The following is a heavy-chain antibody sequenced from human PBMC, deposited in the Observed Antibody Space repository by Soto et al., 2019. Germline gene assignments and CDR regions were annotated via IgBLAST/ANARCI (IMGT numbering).Heavy chain of an antibody. V-gene: IGHV3-66*01. J-gene: IGHJ4*02. D-gene: IGHD3-10*01. CDR3: ARTMVRGVIGY. Sequence: EVQLVESGGGLVQPGGSLRLSCAASGFTVSSNYMSWVRQAPGKGLEWVSVIYSGGSTYYADSVKGRFTISRDNSKNTLDLQMNSLRAEDTAVYYWARTMVRGVIGYWGQGTLVTVSS. CDR1: GFTVSSNY. CDR2: IYSGGST.